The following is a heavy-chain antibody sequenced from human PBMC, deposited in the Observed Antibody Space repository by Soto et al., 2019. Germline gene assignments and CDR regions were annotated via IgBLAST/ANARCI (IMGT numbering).Heavy chain of an antibody. V-gene: IGHV4-59*01. CDR1: GDSLSRNF. Sequence: SETLSLTCTVSGDSLSRNFWSWIRQPPGKGLEWIGSIHNSGSTNYNPSLKSRVTISVDTSKNQFSLKLSSVTAADTAVYYCARDIIAYSSAWFPGFDPWGQGTLVTVSS. D-gene: IGHD6-19*01. J-gene: IGHJ5*02. CDR2: IHNSGST. CDR3: ARDIIAYSSAWFPGFDP.